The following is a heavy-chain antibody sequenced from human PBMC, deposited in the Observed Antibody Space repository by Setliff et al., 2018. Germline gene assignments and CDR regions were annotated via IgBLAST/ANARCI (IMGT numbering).Heavy chain of an antibody. CDR2: IYYSGST. CDR3: ARARHCSGGRCYWTWLDS. Sequence: SETLSLTCSVSGGSITSYYWSWIRQPPGNGLEYIGYIYYSGSTNSNPSLKSRVTISVDTSKNQFSLKLSSVTAADTAVYYCARARHCSGGRCYWTWLDSWAQGTLVTVSS. D-gene: IGHD2-15*01. CDR1: GGSITSYY. J-gene: IGHJ5*01. V-gene: IGHV4-59*08.